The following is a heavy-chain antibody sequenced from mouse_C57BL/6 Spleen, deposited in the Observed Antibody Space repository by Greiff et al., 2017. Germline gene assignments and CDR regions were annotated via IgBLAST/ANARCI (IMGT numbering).Heavy chain of an antibody. CDR2: IDPSDSYT. CDR3: ARELGRGVYYFDY. D-gene: IGHD4-1*01. Sequence: VQLQQPGAELVMPGASVKLSCTASGYTFTSYWMHWVKQRPGQGLEWIGKIDPSDSYTNYNQKFKGKSTLTVDKSSSPAYMQLSSLTSEDSAVYYCARELGRGVYYFDYWGQGTTLTVSS. CDR1: GYTFTSYW. J-gene: IGHJ2*01. V-gene: IGHV1-69*01.